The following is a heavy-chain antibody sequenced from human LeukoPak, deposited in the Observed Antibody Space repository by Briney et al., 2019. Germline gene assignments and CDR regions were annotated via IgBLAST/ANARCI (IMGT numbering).Heavy chain of an antibody. J-gene: IGHJ4*02. V-gene: IGHV1-69*05. CDR1: GGTFSNYV. CDR2: IIPVFGTP. D-gene: IGHD3-22*01. CDR3: ARSHSPAYYAPFDY. Sequence: ASVKVSCKVSGGTFSNYVISWVRQAPGQGLEWIGGIIPVFGTPNYAQKFRDRVTITTDESTSTAHMEMSSLRSEDTAVYYCARSHSPAYYAPFDYWGQATLVTVSS.